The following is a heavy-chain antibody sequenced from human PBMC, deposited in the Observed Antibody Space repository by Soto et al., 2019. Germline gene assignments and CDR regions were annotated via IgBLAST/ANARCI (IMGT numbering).Heavy chain of an antibody. CDR2: ITGNGGTT. D-gene: IGHD1-26*01. CDR3: ATADFRSYCYYH. Sequence: EVQLVESGGGLVQPGGSLRLSCAASGFTFSNYAMHWVRQAPGKGLEYVSAITGNGGTTYYANSVKGRFTISRDNSKKTLYLQMGSLRAEDMAVYYCATADFRSYCYYHWGQGTLVTVSS. V-gene: IGHV3-64*01. J-gene: IGHJ1*01. CDR1: GFTFSNYA.